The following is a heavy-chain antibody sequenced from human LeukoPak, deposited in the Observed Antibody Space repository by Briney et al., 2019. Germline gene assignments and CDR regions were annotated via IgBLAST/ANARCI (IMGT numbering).Heavy chain of an antibody. V-gene: IGHV3-30*18. Sequence: GGSLRLSCAASGFTFSSYGMHWVRQAPGKGLEWVAVISYDGSNKYYADSVKGRFTISRDNSKNTLYLQMNSLRAEDTAVYYCAKVQRYQLLRGYFDYWGQGTLVTVS. CDR1: GFTFSSYG. CDR3: AKVQRYQLLRGYFDY. J-gene: IGHJ4*02. D-gene: IGHD2-2*01. CDR2: ISYDGSNK.